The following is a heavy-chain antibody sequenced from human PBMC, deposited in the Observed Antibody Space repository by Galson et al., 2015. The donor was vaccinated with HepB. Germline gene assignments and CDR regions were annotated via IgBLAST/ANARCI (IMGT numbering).Heavy chain of an antibody. V-gene: IGHV3-21*01. D-gene: IGHD3-22*01. Sequence: SLRLSCAASGFTFSSYSMNWVRQAPGKGLEWVSSISSSSYIYYADSVKGRFTISRDNAKNSLYLQMNSLRAEDTAVYYCARDLRKVVVVAPPGYWGQGTLVTVSS. J-gene: IGHJ4*02. CDR2: ISSSSYI. CDR3: ARDLRKVVVVAPPGY. CDR1: GFTFSSYS.